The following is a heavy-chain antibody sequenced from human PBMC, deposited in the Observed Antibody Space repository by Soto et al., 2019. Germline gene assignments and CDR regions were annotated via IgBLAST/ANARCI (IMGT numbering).Heavy chain of an antibody. D-gene: IGHD5-18*01. J-gene: IGHJ4*02. CDR1: GFTFSSYA. CDR3: AKVDTAMDFLGYFDY. V-gene: IGHV3-23*01. CDR2: ISGSGGST. Sequence: EVQLLESGGGLVQPGGSLRLSCAASGFTFSSYAMSWVRQAPGKGLEWVSTISGSGGSTYYADSVKGWFTISRDNSKSTLYLQMNSLRAEDTALYYCAKVDTAMDFLGYFDYWGQGTLVTVSS.